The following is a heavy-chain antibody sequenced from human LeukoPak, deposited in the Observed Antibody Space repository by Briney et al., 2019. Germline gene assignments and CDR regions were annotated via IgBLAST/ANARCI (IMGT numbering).Heavy chain of an antibody. CDR1: GFTVSSNY. D-gene: IGHD3-22*01. J-gene: IGHJ4*02. CDR2: IYSGGST. V-gene: IGHV3-66*01. CDR3: ARSFTYYYDSSGYSFDY. Sequence: GGSLRLSCAASGFTVSSNYMSWVRQAPGMGLEWVSVIYSGGSTYYADSVKGRFTISRDNSKNTLYLQMNSLRAEDTAVYYCARSFTYYYDSSGYSFDYWGQGTLVTVSS.